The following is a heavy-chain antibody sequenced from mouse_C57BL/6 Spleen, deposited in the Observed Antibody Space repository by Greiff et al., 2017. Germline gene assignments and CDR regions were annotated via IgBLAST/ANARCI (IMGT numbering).Heavy chain of an antibody. J-gene: IGHJ1*03. CDR2: IDPSDSYT. Sequence: VQLQQPGAELVMPGASVKLSCKASGYTFTSYWMHWVKQRPGQGLEWIGEIDPSDSYTNYNQKFKGKSTLTVDKSSSTAYIQLSSLTSEDSAVYYCARGRYVRYFDVWGTGTTVTVSS. CDR1: GYTFTSYW. V-gene: IGHV1-69*01. CDR3: ARGRYVRYFDV. D-gene: IGHD2-10*02.